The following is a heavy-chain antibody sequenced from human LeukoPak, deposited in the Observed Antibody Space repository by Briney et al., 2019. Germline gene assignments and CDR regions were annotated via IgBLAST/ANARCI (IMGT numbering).Heavy chain of an antibody. D-gene: IGHD5-12*01. V-gene: IGHV1-2*02. J-gene: IGHJ4*02. CDR1: GYTFTGYY. CDR3: ARDRKSGSARSFDY. Sequence: GASVKVSCKASGYTFTGYYMHWVRQAPGQGLEWTGWISPNSGGTNYAQKFQGRVTMTRDGSMSTADMELSRVISDDTAGYYGARDRKSGSARSFDYWGQGTLVTVSS. CDR2: ISPNSGGT.